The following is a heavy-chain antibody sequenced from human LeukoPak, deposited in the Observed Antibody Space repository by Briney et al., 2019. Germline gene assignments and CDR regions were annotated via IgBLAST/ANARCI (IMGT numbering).Heavy chain of an antibody. CDR2: IKQDGSEK. CDR3: ARDLWSESCSSMTCSHFDY. J-gene: IGHJ4*02. D-gene: IGHD2-2*01. CDR1: GFTFSSYW. Sequence: QSGGSLRLSCAASGFTFSSYWMSWVRQAPGKGLEWVANIKQDGSEKYYVDSVKGRFTISRDNAKNSLYLQMNSLRAEDTAVYYCARDLWSESCSSMTCSHFDYWGQGTQVTVSS. V-gene: IGHV3-7*01.